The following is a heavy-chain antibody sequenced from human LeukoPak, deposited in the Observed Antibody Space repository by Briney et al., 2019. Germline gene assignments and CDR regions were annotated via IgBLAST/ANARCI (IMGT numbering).Heavy chain of an antibody. V-gene: IGHV3-64*04. CDR2: ISSNGGST. CDR3: AKAPVTSCRGAYCYPFDS. J-gene: IGHJ4*02. D-gene: IGHD2-21*01. CDR1: GFTFSNYA. Sequence: GGSLRLSCAASGFTFSNYAMHWVRQAPGKGLQYVSDISSNGGSTYYADSVRGRFTISRDNSKNTLYLQMNSLRAEDAAVYFCAKAPVTSCRGAYCYPFDSWGQGTLVTVSS.